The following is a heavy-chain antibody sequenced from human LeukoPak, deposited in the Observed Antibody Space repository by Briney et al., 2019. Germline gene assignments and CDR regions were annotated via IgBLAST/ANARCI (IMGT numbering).Heavy chain of an antibody. Sequence: GESLKISCKGSGYRFNAYWIACVRQMPGKGLEWMGIIYPDDSDTRYSPSFQGQVTISADKSVRTAYLQWSSLKASDTAMYYCARPNITSYYDSRGYDAFDVWGQGTMVTVSS. CDR2: IYPDDSDT. CDR1: GYRFNAYW. V-gene: IGHV5-51*01. J-gene: IGHJ3*01. D-gene: IGHD3-22*01. CDR3: ARPNITSYYDSRGYDAFDV.